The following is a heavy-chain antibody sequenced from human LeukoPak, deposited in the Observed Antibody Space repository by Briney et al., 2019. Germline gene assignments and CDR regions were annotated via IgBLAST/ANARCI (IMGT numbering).Heavy chain of an antibody. Sequence: PGDSVSLFCAVSGFTFSSYWMSWVRQAPGKGLAWVANIKQDGSEKYYVESVKGRFTISRDNAKNSLYLQMNSLRTEDTAVYYCARVKFSVGIRAFDYWGQGTLVTVSS. CDR1: GFTFSSYW. CDR2: IKQDGSEK. CDR3: ARVKFSVGIRAFDY. V-gene: IGHV3-7*01. D-gene: IGHD1-1*01. J-gene: IGHJ4*02.